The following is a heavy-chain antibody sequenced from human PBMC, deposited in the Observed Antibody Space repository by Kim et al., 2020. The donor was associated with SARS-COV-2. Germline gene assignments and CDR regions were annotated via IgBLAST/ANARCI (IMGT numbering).Heavy chain of an antibody. CDR2: ISRSGSAI. CDR3: SRDRTAFDY. CDR1: GLTFSTTD. V-gene: IGHV3-48*02. D-gene: IGHD1-1*01. Sequence: GGSLRLSCAVSGLTFSTTDMHWVRQAPGKGLEWNAYISRSGSAIVYADSVKGRFTISRDEAKNSIFLQMNSLRDEDTAVYYCSRDRTAFDYWGQGTLVTVFS. J-gene: IGHJ4*02.